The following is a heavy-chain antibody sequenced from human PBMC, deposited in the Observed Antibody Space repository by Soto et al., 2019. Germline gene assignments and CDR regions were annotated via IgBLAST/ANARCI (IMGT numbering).Heavy chain of an antibody. CDR2: IIPIFGTA. CDR3: AGGITIFGVVPYYFDY. CDR1: GGTFSSYA. D-gene: IGHD3-3*01. Sequence: SVKVSCKASGGTFSSYAISWVRQAPGQGLEWMGGIIPIFGTANYAQKFQGRVTITADESTSTAYMELSSLRSEDTAVYYCAGGITIFGVVPYYFDYWGQGTLVTV. V-gene: IGHV1-69*13. J-gene: IGHJ4*02.